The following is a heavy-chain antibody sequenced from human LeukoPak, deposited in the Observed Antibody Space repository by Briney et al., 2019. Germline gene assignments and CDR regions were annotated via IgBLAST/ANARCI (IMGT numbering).Heavy chain of an antibody. CDR1: GGSISSGGYY. J-gene: IGHJ4*02. Sequence: ASQTLSLTCTVSGGSISSGGYYWSWIRQPPGKGLEWIGYIYHSGSTYYNPSLKSRVTISVDTSKYQFSLKLNSVTAADTAVYYCARGRVDTAMVYYFDYWGQGTLVTVSS. V-gene: IGHV4-30-2*01. CDR2: IYHSGST. CDR3: ARGRVDTAMVYYFDY. D-gene: IGHD5-18*01.